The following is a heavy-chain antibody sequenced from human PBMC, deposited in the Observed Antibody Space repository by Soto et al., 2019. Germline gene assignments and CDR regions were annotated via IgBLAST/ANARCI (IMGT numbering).Heavy chain of an antibody. V-gene: IGHV1-69*06. J-gene: IGHJ4*02. CDR2: IVPLFGTE. D-gene: IGHD2-8*01. CDR3: ARDGSNCTDGICFHYFDY. CDR1: GVTLTIYA. Sequence: SVKVSCKDSGVTLTIYAVSWVLQAPLHGPEWMGRIVPLFGTEKSAQKFQGRIKMTADKSTNTAYLELTSLTSEDTAVYFCARDGSNCTDGICFHYFDYWGQGTLVTVSS.